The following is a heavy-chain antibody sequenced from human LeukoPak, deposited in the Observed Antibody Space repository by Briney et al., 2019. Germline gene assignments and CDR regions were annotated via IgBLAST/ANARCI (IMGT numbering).Heavy chain of an antibody. CDR1: GFTFSNAW. CDR3: TTDFGAWYYGSGTWLVFDI. Sequence: PGGSLRLSCAASGFTFSNAWMSWVRQAPGKGVEWVGRIKSKTDGGTTDYAAPVKGRFTISRDDSKSTLYLQMNSLRTEDTAVYYCTTDFGAWYYGSGTWLVFDIWGQGTMVTVSS. D-gene: IGHD3-10*01. CDR2: IKSKTDGGTT. V-gene: IGHV3-15*01. J-gene: IGHJ3*02.